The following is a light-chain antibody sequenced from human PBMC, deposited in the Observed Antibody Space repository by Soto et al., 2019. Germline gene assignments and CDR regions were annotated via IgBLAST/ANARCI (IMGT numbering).Light chain of an antibody. CDR1: SSTIGGNT. V-gene: IGLV1-44*01. CDR2: GDN. J-gene: IGLJ3*02. Sequence: QSVLTQPPSASGAPGQTVTISCSGSSSTIGGNTLNWYQHLPGAAPKLLVYGDNQRPSGVPDRFSGSKSGTSASLTVIGLQSEDEADYYCAAWDDGLRVRVFGGGTKVTVL. CDR3: AAWDDGLRVRV.